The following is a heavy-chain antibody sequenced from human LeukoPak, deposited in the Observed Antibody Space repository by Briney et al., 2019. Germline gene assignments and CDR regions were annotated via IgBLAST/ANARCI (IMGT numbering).Heavy chain of an antibody. J-gene: IGHJ4*01. CDR2: IYSGGST. CDR1: GFTVSSNY. V-gene: IGHV3-66*01. CDR3: ARLSAMLRGPEPIYYFDY. Sequence: GGSLRLSCAASGFTVSSNYMNWVRQAPGKGLEWVSVIYSGGSTYYADSVKGRFTISRDNSKNTLYLQMNSLRAEDTAMYYCARLSAMLRGPEPIYYFDYWGQGTLVTVSS. D-gene: IGHD3-10*01.